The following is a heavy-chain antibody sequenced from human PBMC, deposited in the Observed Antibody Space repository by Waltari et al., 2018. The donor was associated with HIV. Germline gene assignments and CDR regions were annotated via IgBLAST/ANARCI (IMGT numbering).Heavy chain of an antibody. V-gene: IGHV3-33*01. D-gene: IGHD4-17*01. Sequence: QLQRVGSGGGVVQPGGSLSLPCAASGFTFISSGMPGVRQAPGKGLEWVAVIWYDGSNKYYADSVKGRFTISRDNSKNTLYLQMNSLRAEDTAVYYCARAKWDTVTTTFDYWGQGTLVTVSS. CDR1: GFTFISSG. CDR2: IWYDGSNK. J-gene: IGHJ4*02. CDR3: ARAKWDTVTTTFDY.